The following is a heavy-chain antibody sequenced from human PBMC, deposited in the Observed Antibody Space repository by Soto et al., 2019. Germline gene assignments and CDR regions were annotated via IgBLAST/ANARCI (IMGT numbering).Heavy chain of an antibody. J-gene: IGHJ4*02. Sequence: GGSLRLSCAASGFTFSSYAMSWVRQAPGKGLEWVSAISGSGGSTYYADSVKGRFTISRDNSKNTLYLQMNSLRAEDTAVYYCAKEREGVVVIDKIFDYWGQGTLVTVSS. V-gene: IGHV3-23*01. CDR3: AKEREGVVVIDKIFDY. CDR1: GFTFSSYA. D-gene: IGHD3-22*01. CDR2: ISGSGGST.